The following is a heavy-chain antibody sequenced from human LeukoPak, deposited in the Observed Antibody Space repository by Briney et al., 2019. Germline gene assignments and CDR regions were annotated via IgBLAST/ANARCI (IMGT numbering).Heavy chain of an antibody. Sequence: GGSLRLSCAASGFTVSSNYMSWVRQAPGKGLEWDSVIYSGGSTYYADSVKGRFTISRDNSKNTLYLQMNSLRAEDTAVYYCALGAGYQLLPGYYYYMDVWGKGTTVTVSS. CDR1: GFTVSSNY. V-gene: IGHV3-53*01. CDR3: ALGAGYQLLPGYYYYMDV. D-gene: IGHD2-2*01. CDR2: IYSGGST. J-gene: IGHJ6*03.